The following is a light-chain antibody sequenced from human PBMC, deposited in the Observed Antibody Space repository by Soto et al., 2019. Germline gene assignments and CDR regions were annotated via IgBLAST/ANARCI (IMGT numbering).Light chain of an antibody. CDR1: QSVSSSF. Sequence: EIVLTQSPGTMSLSPGERVTLSCRASQSVSSSFLAWFQQKPGQAPRLVIYGASSRAIGIPDRFSGSGSGTEFTLTISSLQPEDFATYYCQQVKSYPLTIGGGTKVDIK. J-gene: IGKJ4*01. CDR2: GAS. V-gene: IGKV3-20*01. CDR3: QQVKSYPLT.